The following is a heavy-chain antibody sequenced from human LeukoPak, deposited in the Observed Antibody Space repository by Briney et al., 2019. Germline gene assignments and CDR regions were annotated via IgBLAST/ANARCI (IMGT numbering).Heavy chain of an antibody. D-gene: IGHD1-26*01. CDR2: ISGSGGST. CDR3: AKVGSYSEKGNWFDP. V-gene: IGHV3-23*01. CDR1: GFTFSSYA. Sequence: GGSLRLSCAASGFTFSSYAMSWVRRAPGKGLEWVSAISGSGGSTYYADSVKGRFTISRDNSKNTLYLQMNSLRAEDTAVYYCAKVGSYSEKGNWFDPWGQGTLVTVSS. J-gene: IGHJ5*02.